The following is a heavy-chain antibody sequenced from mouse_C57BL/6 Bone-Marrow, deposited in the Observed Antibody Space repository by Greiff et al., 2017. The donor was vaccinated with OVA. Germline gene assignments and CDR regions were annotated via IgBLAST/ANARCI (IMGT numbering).Heavy chain of an antibody. V-gene: IGHV5-16*01. CDR1: GFTFSDYY. Sequence: EVQLVESEGGLVQPGSSMKLSCTASGFTFSDYYMAWVRQVPEKGLEWVANINYDGSSTYYLDSLKSRFIISRDNAKNILYLQMSSLKSEDTATYYCAITTVDYAMDYWGQGTSVTVSS. J-gene: IGHJ4*01. CDR3: AITTVDYAMDY. CDR2: INYDGSST. D-gene: IGHD1-1*01.